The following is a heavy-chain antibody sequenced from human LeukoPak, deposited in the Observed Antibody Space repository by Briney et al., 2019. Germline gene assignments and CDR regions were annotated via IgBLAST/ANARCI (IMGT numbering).Heavy chain of an antibody. D-gene: IGHD1-1*01. CDR2: IYTADSDT. V-gene: IGHV5-51*01. Sequence: GESPKISRKGFGYSFTSYWIGWLRQMPGKGLEWMGIIYTADSDTRYPPSFQGQVTISADKSISTAYLQWSSLKASDTAMYYCARQVEGGDYWGQGTLVTVSS. CDR3: ARQVEGGDY. J-gene: IGHJ4*02. CDR1: GYSFTSYW.